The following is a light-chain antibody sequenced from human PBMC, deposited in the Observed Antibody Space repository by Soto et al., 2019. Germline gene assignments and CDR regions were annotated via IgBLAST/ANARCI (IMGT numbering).Light chain of an antibody. CDR1: QSVSNN. CDR3: QHYNNWPPGT. J-gene: IGKJ1*01. V-gene: IGKV3-15*01. CDR2: GAS. Sequence: ESVLTQSPGTLSLSPGERATLSCRASQSVSNNLAWYQQKPGQAPSLLIFGASTRATGVPARFSGSGSGTEFTLNISSLRSEDFAVYYCQHYNNWPPGTFGQGTKVDIK.